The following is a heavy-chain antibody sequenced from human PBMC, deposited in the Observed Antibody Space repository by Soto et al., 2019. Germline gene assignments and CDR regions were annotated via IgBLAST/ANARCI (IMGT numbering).Heavy chain of an antibody. CDR3: ARGREMATITFDY. CDR2: ISYDGSNK. J-gene: IGHJ4*02. CDR1: GFTFSSYA. D-gene: IGHD5-12*01. V-gene: IGHV3-30-3*01. Sequence: QVQLVESGGGVVQPGRSLRLSCAASGFTFSSYAMHWVRQAPGKGLEWVAVISYDGSNKYYADSVKGRFTISRDNSTNTLYLQMNSLRAEETAVYYCARGREMATITFDYWGQGTLVTVSS.